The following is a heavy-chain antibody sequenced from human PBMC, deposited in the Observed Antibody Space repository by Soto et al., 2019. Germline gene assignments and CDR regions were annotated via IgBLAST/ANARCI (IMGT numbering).Heavy chain of an antibody. V-gene: IGHV3-30-3*01. CDR1: GFTFSSYA. Sequence: QVQLVESGGGVVQPGRSLRPSFEASGFTFSSYAMPWVRQAPGKGREGVEVISYDGSNKYYADSVKGRFTISRDNSKNTLYLQMNSLRAEDTAVYYCARDLTIATYYYYYYGMDVWGQGTTVTVSS. CDR3: ARDLTIATYYYYYYGMDV. CDR2: ISYDGSNK. J-gene: IGHJ6*02. D-gene: IGHD6-13*01.